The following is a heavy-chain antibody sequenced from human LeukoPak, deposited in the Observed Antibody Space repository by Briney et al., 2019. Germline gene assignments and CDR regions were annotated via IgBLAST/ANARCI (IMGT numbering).Heavy chain of an antibody. J-gene: IGHJ4*02. Sequence: PGGSLRLSCAASGFTFSGFAMSWIRQAPGKGLEWVSSISRSGESTFYADSVKGRFTISRDNSKNTLYLQMNSLRAEDTAVYYCARRAGAYSHPYDYWGQGTLVTVSS. CDR3: ARRAGAYSHPYDY. CDR1: GFTFSGFA. CDR2: ISRSGEST. V-gene: IGHV3-23*01. D-gene: IGHD4/OR15-4a*01.